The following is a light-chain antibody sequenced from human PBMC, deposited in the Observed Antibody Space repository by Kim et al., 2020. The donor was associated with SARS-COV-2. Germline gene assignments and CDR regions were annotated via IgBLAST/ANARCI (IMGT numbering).Light chain of an antibody. CDR2: AKT. Sequence: SSELTQDPAVSVALGQTVRITCQGDNLRNYYANWYQQKPGQAPVLVLYAKTDRPSGIPDRFSGSNSGNTSSLTIAGAQAEDEADYYCSSREIRGNDLVFG. V-gene: IGLV3-19*01. CDR3: SSREIRGNDLV. CDR1: NLRNYY. J-gene: IGLJ3*02.